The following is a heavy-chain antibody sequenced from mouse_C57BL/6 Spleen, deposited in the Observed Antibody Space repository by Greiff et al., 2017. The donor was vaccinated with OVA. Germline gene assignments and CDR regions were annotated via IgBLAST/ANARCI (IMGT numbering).Heavy chain of an antibody. CDR3: ANYDYDKDY. J-gene: IGHJ2*01. V-gene: IGHV1-7*01. Sequence: VMLVESGAELAKPGASVKLSCKASGYTFTSYWMHWVKQRPGQGLEWIGYINPSSGYTKYNQKFKDKATLTADKSSSTAYMQLSSLTYEDSAVYCCANYDYDKDYWGQGTTLTVSS. CDR2: INPSSGYT. D-gene: IGHD2-4*01. CDR1: GYTFTSYW.